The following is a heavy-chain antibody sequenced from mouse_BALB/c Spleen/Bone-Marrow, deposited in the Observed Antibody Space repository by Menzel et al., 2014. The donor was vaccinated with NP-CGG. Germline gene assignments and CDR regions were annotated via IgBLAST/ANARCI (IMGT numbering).Heavy chain of an antibody. V-gene: IGHV1S81*02. D-gene: IGHD2-4*01. J-gene: IGHJ3*01. CDR2: INPSNGGS. CDR1: GYTFTYYY. Sequence: VQLQQSGAELVKPGASVKLSCKTSGYTFTYYYIYWVKQRPGQGLEWIGEINPSNGGSNFNEKLKSKATLTVDKSSSTAYMQLSSLTSEDSAVYYCTRSDYYDYQAWFAYWGQRTLVTVSA. CDR3: TRSDYYDYQAWFAY.